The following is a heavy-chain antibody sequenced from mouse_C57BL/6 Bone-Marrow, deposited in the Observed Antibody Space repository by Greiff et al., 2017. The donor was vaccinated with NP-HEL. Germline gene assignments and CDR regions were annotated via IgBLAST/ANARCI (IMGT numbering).Heavy chain of an antibody. CDR3: ARGYYYGSSYEVDY. V-gene: IGHV5-4*01. D-gene: IGHD1-1*01. J-gene: IGHJ4*01. CDR2: ISDGGSYT. Sequence: EVHLVESGGGLVKPGGSLKLSCAASGFTFSSYAMSWVRQTPEKRLEWVATISDGGSYTYYPDNVKGRFTISRDNAKNNLYLQMSHLKSEDTAMYYCARGYYYGSSYEVDYWGQGTSVTVSS. CDR1: GFTFSSYA.